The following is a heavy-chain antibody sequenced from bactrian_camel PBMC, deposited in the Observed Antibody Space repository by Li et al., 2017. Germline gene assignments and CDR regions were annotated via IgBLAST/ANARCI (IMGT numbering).Heavy chain of an antibody. D-gene: IGHD2*01. Sequence: QLVESGGGSVQAGGSLRLSCVASGTPNCMGWFRQAPGKEREGVARINSDSSTMYADSVKDRFTISQDNAKNTVYLQMDSLKPEDTAMYYCAADRHRPVIGCTPGHQGYKYWGQGTQVTVS. CDR2: INSDSST. CDR3: AADRHRPVIGCTPGHQGYKY. CDR1: GTPNC. J-gene: IGHJ4*01. V-gene: IGHV3S53*01.